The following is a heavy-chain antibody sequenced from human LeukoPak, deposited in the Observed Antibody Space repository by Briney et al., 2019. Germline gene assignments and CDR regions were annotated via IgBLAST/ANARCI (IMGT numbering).Heavy chain of an antibody. V-gene: IGHV3-33*06. J-gene: IGHJ5*02. CDR1: GFTFSSYG. D-gene: IGHD6-19*01. Sequence: PGRSLRLSCAASGFTFSSYGMHWVRQAPGKGLEWVAVIWYDGSNKYYADSVKGRFTISRDNSKNTLYLKMNSLRAEDTAVYYCAKASLAVAGIFDPWGQGTLVTVSS. CDR2: IWYDGSNK. CDR3: AKASLAVAGIFDP.